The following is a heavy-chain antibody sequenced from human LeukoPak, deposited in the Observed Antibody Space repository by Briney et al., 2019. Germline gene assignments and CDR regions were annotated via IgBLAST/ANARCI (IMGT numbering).Heavy chain of an antibody. CDR1: GGSISSYF. J-gene: IGHJ4*02. CDR3: ASLGGTYDY. Sequence: SETLSLTCTVSGGSISSYFWSWIRQPPGKGLEWIGYICNSGSTKYNPSLQSRVSISVHTSKSQVSLKLSSVTAADTAVYYCASLGGTYDYWGQGTLVTVSS. CDR2: ICNSGST. V-gene: IGHV4-59*08. D-gene: IGHD1-26*01.